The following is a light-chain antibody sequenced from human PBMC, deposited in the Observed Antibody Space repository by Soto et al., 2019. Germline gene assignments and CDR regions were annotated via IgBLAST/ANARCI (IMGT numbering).Light chain of an antibody. Sequence: QSALTQPPSASGSPGQSVTISCTGSSSDVGGYNYVSWYQYHPGKAPNLMIYEVTKRPSGVPDRFSGSKSGNTASLTVSGLQAEDEADYYCSSFAGRNNVVFGGGTKLTVL. CDR2: EVT. J-gene: IGLJ2*01. V-gene: IGLV2-8*01. CDR3: SSFAGRNNVV. CDR1: SSDVGGYNY.